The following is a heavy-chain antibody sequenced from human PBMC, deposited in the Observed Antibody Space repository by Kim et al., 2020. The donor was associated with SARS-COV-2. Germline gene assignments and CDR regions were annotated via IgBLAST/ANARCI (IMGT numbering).Heavy chain of an antibody. CDR3: ARDYGDYEGNYYYGMDV. D-gene: IGHD4-17*01. Sequence: SVKVSCKASGGTFSSYAISWVRQAPGQGLEWMGGIIPIFGTANYAQKFQGRVTITADESTSTAYMELSSLRSEDTAVYYCARDYGDYEGNYYYGMDVWGQGTTVTVSS. CDR1: GGTFSSYA. CDR2: IIPIFGTA. V-gene: IGHV1-69*13. J-gene: IGHJ6*02.